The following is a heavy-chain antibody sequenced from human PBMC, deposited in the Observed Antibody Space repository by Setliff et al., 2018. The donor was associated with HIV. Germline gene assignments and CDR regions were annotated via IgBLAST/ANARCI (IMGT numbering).Heavy chain of an antibody. CDR3: AREIRAGDYPPYNYYFYMDV. J-gene: IGHJ6*03. CDR1: GFTFDDYA. D-gene: IGHD4-17*01. Sequence: PGGSLRLSCAASGFTFDDYAMHWVRQAPGKGLEWVSGIGWNSGSIGYADSVKGRFTISRDNAKNSLYLQMNSLRAEDTALYYCAREIRAGDYPPYNYYFYMDVWGKGTTVTVSS. CDR2: IGWNSGSI. V-gene: IGHV3-9*01.